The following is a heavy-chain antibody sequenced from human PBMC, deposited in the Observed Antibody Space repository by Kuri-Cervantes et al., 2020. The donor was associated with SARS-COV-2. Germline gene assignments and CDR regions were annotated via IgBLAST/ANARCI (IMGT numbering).Heavy chain of an antibody. D-gene: IGHD5/OR15-5a*01. CDR2: INHTGST. V-gene: IGHV4-39*07. Sequence: SGPTLVKPTQPLTLTCTFSGFSLSTSGVGVGWIRQPPGKGLEWIGEINHTGSTNYNPSLKNRVTISVDTSKNQFSLKLNSVTAADTAVYFCARVPPTGPVSGGFDFWGQGTLVTVSS. CDR3: ARVPPTGPVSGGFDF. CDR1: GFSLSTSGVG. J-gene: IGHJ4*02.